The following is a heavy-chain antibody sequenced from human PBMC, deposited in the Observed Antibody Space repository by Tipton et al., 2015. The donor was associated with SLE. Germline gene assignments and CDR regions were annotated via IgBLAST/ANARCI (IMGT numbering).Heavy chain of an antibody. CDR2: IYDRGST. J-gene: IGHJ4*02. Sequence: TLSLTCTVSGGSVSSPIDYWSWIRQSPGKGLEWIGSIYDRGSTNYNPSLKSRVTISVDTSKNQVSLRLTSVTAADTAVYYCAKLAGVGTKRNYFDYWGQGTLVTVSS. CDR1: GGSVSSPIDY. V-gene: IGHV4-61*01. D-gene: IGHD1-26*01. CDR3: AKLAGVGTKRNYFDY.